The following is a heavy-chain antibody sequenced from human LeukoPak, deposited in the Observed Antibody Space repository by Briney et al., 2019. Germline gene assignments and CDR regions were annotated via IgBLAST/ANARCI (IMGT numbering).Heavy chain of an antibody. J-gene: IGHJ4*02. CDR1: GFTFSSYA. V-gene: IGHV3-23*01. CDR2: ISGRGGST. CDR3: AKNPSKGREYYFDY. Sequence: GGSLRLSCAASGFTFSSYAMSWVRQAPGKGLEWVSAISGRGGSTYYADSVKGRFTISRDNSKNTLYPQMNSLRAEDTAVYYCAKNPSKGREYYFDYWGQGTLVTVSS.